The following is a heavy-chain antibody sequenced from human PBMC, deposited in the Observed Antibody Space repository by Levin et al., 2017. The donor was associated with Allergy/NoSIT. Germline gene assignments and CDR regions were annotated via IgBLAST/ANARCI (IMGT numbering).Heavy chain of an antibody. CDR2: ISSSGSTI. J-gene: IGHJ6*02. D-gene: IGHD3-16*01. V-gene: IGHV3-48*03. CDR3: ARVLRWGDGGMDV. Sequence: GGSLRLSCAASGFTFSSYEMNWVRQAPGKGLEWVSYISSSGSTIYYADSVKGRFTISRDNAKNSLYLQMNSLRAEDTAVYYCARVLRWGDGGMDVWGQGTTVTVSS. CDR1: GFTFSSYE.